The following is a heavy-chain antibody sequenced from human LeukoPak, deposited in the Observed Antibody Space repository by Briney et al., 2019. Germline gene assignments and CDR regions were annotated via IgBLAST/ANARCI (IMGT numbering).Heavy chain of an antibody. CDR1: GGSFSGYY. J-gene: IGHJ4*02. CDR2: INHSGST. D-gene: IGHD2-15*01. Sequence: PSETLSLTCAVYGGSFSGYYWSWIRQPPGKGLEWIGEINHSGSTNYNPSLKSRVTISVDTSKNQFSLKLSSVTAADTAVYYYARGRWRDPIFDYWGQGTLVTVSS. V-gene: IGHV4-34*01. CDR3: ARGRWRDPIFDY.